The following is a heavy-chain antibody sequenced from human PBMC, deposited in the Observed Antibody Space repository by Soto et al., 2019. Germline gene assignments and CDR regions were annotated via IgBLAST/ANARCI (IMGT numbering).Heavy chain of an antibody. CDR3: AKLVRDDVRRSDLDH. D-gene: IGHD3-10*02. CDR1: GDSITASYSN. CDR2: FYYSGTT. V-gene: IGHV4-39*01. J-gene: IGHJ4*02. Sequence: KTSETLSLTCTVSGDSITASYSNWAWIRRPPGKGLEWIGTFYYSGTTSQNPPLRSRITISGDTSRNQFSLNLRSVTAADSGVYYCAKLVRDDVRRSDLDHWGQGTLVTVSS.